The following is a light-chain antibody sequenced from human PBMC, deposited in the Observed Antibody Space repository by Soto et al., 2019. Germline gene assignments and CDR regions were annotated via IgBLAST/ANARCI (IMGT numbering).Light chain of an antibody. Sequence: QSALTQPASVSGSPGQSITISCTGTSSDIGAYNYVSWYRQHPGKAPKLMIYDVNIRPSGVSDRFSGSKSANTASLDISGLQAEDDADYFCSSYTTIGTIVFGTGTKVTVL. V-gene: IGLV2-14*03. J-gene: IGLJ1*01. CDR1: SSDIGAYNY. CDR3: SSYTTIGTIV. CDR2: DVN.